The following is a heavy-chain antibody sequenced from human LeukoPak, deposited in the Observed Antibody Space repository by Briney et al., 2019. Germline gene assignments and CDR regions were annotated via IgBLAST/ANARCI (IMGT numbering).Heavy chain of an antibody. CDR1: GFTFSSYA. V-gene: IGHV3-23*01. CDR3: AKASGSYYHYYYMDI. D-gene: IGHD1-26*01. Sequence: GGSLRLSCAASGFTFSSYAMTWVRQAPGKGLEWVSNIRGSGGSTDYADSVKGRFTISRDNSKNTLYLQMNSLSAEDTAIYYCAKASGSYYHYYYMDIWGKGTTVTVSS. J-gene: IGHJ6*03. CDR2: IRGSGGST.